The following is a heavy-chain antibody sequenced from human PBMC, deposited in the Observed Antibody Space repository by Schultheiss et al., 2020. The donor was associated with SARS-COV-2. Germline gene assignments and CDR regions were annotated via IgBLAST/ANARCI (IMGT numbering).Heavy chain of an antibody. CDR1: GYTFTSYG. Sequence: ASVKVSCKASGYTFTSYGFSWVRQAPGQGLEWMGWIGAYNGNTNYAQKFQGRVTITADESTSTAYMELSSLRSEDTAVYYCARGGRDGYNWAMNYFDYWGQGTLVTVSS. CDR3: ARGGRDGYNWAMNYFDY. D-gene: IGHD5-24*01. J-gene: IGHJ4*02. V-gene: IGHV1-18*01. CDR2: IGAYNGNT.